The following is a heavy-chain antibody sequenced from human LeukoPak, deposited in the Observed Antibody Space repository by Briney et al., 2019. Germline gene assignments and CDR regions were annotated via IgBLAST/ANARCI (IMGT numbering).Heavy chain of an antibody. CDR2: INPNSGGT. V-gene: IGHV1-2*02. Sequence: GASVKVSCKASVYTFTGYYMHWVRQAPGQGLEWMGWINPNSGGTNYAQKFQGRVTMTRDTSISTAYMELTRLRSDDTAGYYCARYSSGWYFDLWGRGTLVTVSS. CDR3: ARYSSGWYFDL. D-gene: IGHD6-19*01. J-gene: IGHJ2*01. CDR1: VYTFTGYY.